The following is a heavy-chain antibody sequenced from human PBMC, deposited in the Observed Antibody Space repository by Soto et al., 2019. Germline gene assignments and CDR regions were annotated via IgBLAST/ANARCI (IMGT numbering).Heavy chain of an antibody. D-gene: IGHD6-19*01. CDR2: IIPIFGTA. J-gene: IGHJ5*02. CDR3: ARGVSKTAVAGNFFLDP. CDR1: GGTFSSYA. V-gene: IGHV1-69*13. Sequence: ASVKVSCRASGGTFSSYASSWVRQAPGQGLEWMGGIIPIFGTANYAQKFQGRVTITADESTSTAYMELSSLRSEDTAVYYCARGVSKTAVAGNFFLDPLGQGTLVTVSS.